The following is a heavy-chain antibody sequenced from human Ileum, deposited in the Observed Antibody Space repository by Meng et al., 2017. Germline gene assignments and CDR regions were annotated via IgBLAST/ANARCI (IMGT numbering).Heavy chain of an antibody. V-gene: IGHV1-18*01. CDR1: GYSFTNYG. CDR2: TSTYNSNR. J-gene: IGHJ4*02. Sequence: QVHLVQFGPEVRKPGASVKVSCQASGYSFTNYGINWVRQAPGKGLEWMGWTSTYNSNRNYAQSLQGRVTMTTDTPTTTAYMELRSLTFDDTAVYYCARGRHCSSTTCYLSDSWGQGTLVTVSS. D-gene: IGHD2-2*01. CDR3: ARGRHCSSTTCYLSDS.